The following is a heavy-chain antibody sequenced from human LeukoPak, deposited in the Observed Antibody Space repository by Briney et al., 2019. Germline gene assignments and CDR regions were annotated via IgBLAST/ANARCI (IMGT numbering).Heavy chain of an antibody. CDR1: DDSISSGAYS. Sequence: ASETLSLTCTVSDDSISSGAYSWVWVRQPPGKGLEFIGTVYYGGKTYYNPSLKSRVTVSMDSSKNQFSLEMKSVTAADTAVYYCTRGWSNAGVFDSWGQGTVVTVSS. J-gene: IGHJ3*02. D-gene: IGHD6-19*01. CDR3: TRGWSNAGVFDS. CDR2: VYYGGKT. V-gene: IGHV4-39*07.